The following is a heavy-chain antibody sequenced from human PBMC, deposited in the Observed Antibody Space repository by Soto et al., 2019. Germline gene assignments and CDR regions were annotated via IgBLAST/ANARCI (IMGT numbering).Heavy chain of an antibody. CDR2: ISAYNDNT. V-gene: IGHV1-18*01. CDR3: ARDLVVSGSYYYGMDV. D-gene: IGHD1-26*01. J-gene: IGHJ6*02. Sequence: ASVKVSCKASGYTFSSYGISWVRQAPGQGLEWMGRISAYNDNTKYAQKFQGRVTMTRDTSTSTVYMELSSMRSEDTAVYYCARDLVVSGSYYYGMDVWGQGTTVTVSS. CDR1: GYTFSSYG.